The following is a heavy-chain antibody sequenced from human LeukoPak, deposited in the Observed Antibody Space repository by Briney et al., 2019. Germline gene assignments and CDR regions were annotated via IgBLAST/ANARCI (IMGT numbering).Heavy chain of an antibody. CDR2: ISGSGGTT. J-gene: IGHJ4*02. D-gene: IGHD3-16*01. CDR1: GLTVSSSY. Sequence: AGGSLRLSCAASGLTVSSSYMSWVRQAPGKGLEWVSAISGSGGTTYYADSVKGRFTVSRDNSKNTLYLQVNSLRAADTAVYFCAKDVQLWPTYFDYWGQGTLVTVSS. V-gene: IGHV3-23*01. CDR3: AKDVQLWPTYFDY.